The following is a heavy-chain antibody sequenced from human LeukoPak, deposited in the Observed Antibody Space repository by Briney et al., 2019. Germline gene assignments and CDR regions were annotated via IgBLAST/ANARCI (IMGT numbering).Heavy chain of an antibody. CDR3: ATSYDMGWLIGY. J-gene: IGHJ4*02. CDR1: GFTFGDTW. V-gene: IGHV3-7*03. CDR2: IKQDGSEK. Sequence: GGSLRLSWAASGFTFGDTWMNWVRQVPGQGLEWVANIKQDGSEKFYVASVKGRFTISRDNGKSSLYLQMNSLRAEDTALYYCATSYDMGWLIGYWGQGTLVTVSS. D-gene: IGHD3/OR15-3a*01.